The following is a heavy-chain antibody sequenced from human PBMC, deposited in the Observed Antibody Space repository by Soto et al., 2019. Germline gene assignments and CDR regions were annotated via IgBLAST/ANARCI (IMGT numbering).Heavy chain of an antibody. J-gene: IGHJ6*02. CDR3: ARNEPYSSSQFGMDV. CDR2: IVTVFGTA. D-gene: IGHD6-13*01. CDR1: GGSLTYNA. V-gene: IGHV1-69*01. Sequence: QVQLVQSGPAVKKPGSSVKVSCKASGGSLTYNAFSWVRQAPGQGLEWMGGIVTVFGTANHAQKFQGRVTITADESTSTAYMELSSLKSEDTAVYYCARNEPYSSSQFGMDVWGQGTTVTVSS.